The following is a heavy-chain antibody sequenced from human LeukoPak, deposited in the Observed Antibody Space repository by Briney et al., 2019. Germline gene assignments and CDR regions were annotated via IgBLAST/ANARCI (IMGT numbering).Heavy chain of an antibody. V-gene: IGHV4-34*01. CDR1: GGSFSGYY. CDR3: ASLAVAGLSEGY. Sequence: SETLSLTCAVYGGSFSGYYWSWIRQPPGKGLEWIGEINHSGSTNYNPSLKSRVTISVDTSKNQYSLKLSSVTAADTAVYYCASLAVAGLSEGYWGQGTLVIVSS. CDR2: INHSGST. D-gene: IGHD6-19*01. J-gene: IGHJ4*02.